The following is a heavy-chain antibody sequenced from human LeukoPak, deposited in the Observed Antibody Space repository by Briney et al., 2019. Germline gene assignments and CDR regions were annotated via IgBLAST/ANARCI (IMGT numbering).Heavy chain of an antibody. D-gene: IGHD3-10*01. J-gene: IGHJ4*02. CDR2: IYYSGST. CDR3: ARGRYYYGSGSYYNPHYFDY. Sequence: SETLSLTCTVSGGSISSYYWSWIRQPPGKGLEWIGYIYYSGSTNYNPSLTSRVTISVDTPKNQFSLKLSSVTAADTAVYYCARGRYYYGSGSYYNPHYFDYWGQGTLVTVSS. V-gene: IGHV4-59*01. CDR1: GGSISSYY.